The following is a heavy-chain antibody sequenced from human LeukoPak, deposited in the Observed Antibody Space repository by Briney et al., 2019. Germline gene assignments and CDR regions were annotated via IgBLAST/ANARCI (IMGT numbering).Heavy chain of an antibody. CDR1: GFTFSSYA. J-gene: IGHJ4*02. V-gene: IGHV3-23*01. Sequence: GRSLRLSCAASGFTFSSYAMSWVRQAAGKGLEWVSAISASGGSTYYADSVKGRFSISRDNTKNTLYLQMNSLRAEHTAVYYCAKGLIKWEVLRPLDYWGQGTLVTVSS. CDR3: AKGLIKWEVLRPLDY. D-gene: IGHD1-26*01. CDR2: ISASGGST.